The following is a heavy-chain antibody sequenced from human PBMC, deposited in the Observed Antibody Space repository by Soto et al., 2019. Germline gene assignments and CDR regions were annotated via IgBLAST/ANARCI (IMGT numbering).Heavy chain of an antibody. D-gene: IGHD6-13*01. V-gene: IGHV4-34*01. CDR1: GGSFSGYY. J-gene: IGHJ4*02. Sequence: SETLSLTCAVYGGSFSGYYWSWIRQPPGKGLEWIGEINHSGSTNYNPSLKSRVTISVDTSKNQFSLKLSSVTAADMAVYYCARGGGRSSWYSNWGQGTLVTVSS. CDR2: INHSGST. CDR3: ARGGGRSSWYSN.